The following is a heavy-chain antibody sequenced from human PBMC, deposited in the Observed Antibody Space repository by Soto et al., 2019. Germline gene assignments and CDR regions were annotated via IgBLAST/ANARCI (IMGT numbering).Heavy chain of an antibody. CDR2: ISAYNGNT. Sequence: ASVKVSCKASGYTFTSYGISWVRQAPGQGREWMGWISAYNGNTNYAQKLQGRVTMTTDTSTSTAYMELRSLRSDDTAVYYCARDSGRINYYGSGSYPDYYYYGMDVWGQGXTVTVYS. J-gene: IGHJ6*02. CDR1: GYTFTSYG. D-gene: IGHD3-10*01. CDR3: ARDSGRINYYGSGSYPDYYYYGMDV. V-gene: IGHV1-18*01.